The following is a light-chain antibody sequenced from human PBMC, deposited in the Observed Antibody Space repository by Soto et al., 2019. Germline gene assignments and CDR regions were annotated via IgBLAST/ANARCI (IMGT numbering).Light chain of an antibody. CDR3: AAWDDSLNGRV. V-gene: IGLV1-44*01. J-gene: IGLJ1*01. Sequence: QSVLTQPPSASGTPGQRVTISCSGSNSNIGSNTVNWYQQLPGTAPKLLIYYDNLRPSGVADRISGSKSVTSASLAISGLQSDDEADYYCAAWDDSLNGRVFGTGTKLTVL. CDR1: NSNIGSNT. CDR2: YDN.